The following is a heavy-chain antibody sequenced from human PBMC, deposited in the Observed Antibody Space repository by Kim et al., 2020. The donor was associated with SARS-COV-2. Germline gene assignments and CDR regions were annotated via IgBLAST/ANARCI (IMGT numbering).Heavy chain of an antibody. CDR1: GFTFSSYG. CDR3: AREGQQLRGDAFDI. V-gene: IGHV3-33*01. Sequence: GGSLRLSCAASGFTFSSYGMHWVLQAPGKGLEWVAVIWYDGSNKYYADSVKGRFTISRDNSKNTLYLQMNSLRAEDTAVYYCAREGQQLRGDAFDIWGQG. D-gene: IGHD6-13*01. J-gene: IGHJ3*02. CDR2: IWYDGSNK.